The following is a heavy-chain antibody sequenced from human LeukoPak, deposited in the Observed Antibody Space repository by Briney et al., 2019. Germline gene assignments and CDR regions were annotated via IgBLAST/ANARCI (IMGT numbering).Heavy chain of an antibody. D-gene: IGHD2-2*01. CDR1: GGSFSGYY. V-gene: IGHV4-34*01. CDR3: ARGLGYCSSTSCAEYYYYGMDV. CDR2: INHSGST. Sequence: SSETLSLTCAVYGGSFSGYYWSWVRQPPGKGLEWVGEINHSGSTNYNPSLKRRVTISVDTSKNQFSLKLSSVTAADTAVYYCARGLGYCSSTSCAEYYYYGMDVWGQGTTVTVSS. J-gene: IGHJ6*02.